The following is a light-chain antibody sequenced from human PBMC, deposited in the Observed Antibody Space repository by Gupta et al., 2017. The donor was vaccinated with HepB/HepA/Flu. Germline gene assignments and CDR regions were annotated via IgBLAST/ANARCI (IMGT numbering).Light chain of an antibody. V-gene: IGLV3-21*02. CDR3: QVWEHTGDRPVI. Sequence: SYVLTQPPSVYLASGQTARLTCGGTHIGEGIVHWYQHMSGQAPVLVVSDARERPSGIPERFSGSNSGNTATLTISGVEVGDEADYYCQVWEHTGDRPVIFGGGTKLTVL. J-gene: IGLJ2*01. CDR1: HIGEGI. CDR2: DAR.